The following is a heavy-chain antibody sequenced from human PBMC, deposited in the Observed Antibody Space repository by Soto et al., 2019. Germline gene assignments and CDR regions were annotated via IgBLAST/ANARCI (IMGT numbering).Heavy chain of an antibody. D-gene: IGHD6-19*01. CDR1: GYTFTSYA. J-gene: IGHJ4*02. Sequence: ASVKVSCKASGYTFTSYAISWVRQAPGQGLEWMGWISAYNGNTKYAQKFQGRVTMTTDTSTNTAYMVLTSLRSDDTAVYYCARDGAVAGNTNFDYWGQGTLVTV. CDR2: ISAYNGNT. CDR3: ARDGAVAGNTNFDY. V-gene: IGHV1-18*01.